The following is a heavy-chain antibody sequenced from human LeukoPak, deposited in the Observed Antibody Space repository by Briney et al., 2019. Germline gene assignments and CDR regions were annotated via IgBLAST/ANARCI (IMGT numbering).Heavy chain of an antibody. J-gene: IGHJ4*02. D-gene: IGHD6-13*01. CDR2: IYSGGET. V-gene: IGHV3-66*01. Sequence: SGGSLRLSCAASGFTVSNNYMGWVRQAPRKGLEWVSFIYSGGETYYADSVKGRFTISRDNSKNTLILQMNNLRAEDTAVYYCARGEPPYSSSWYGIDYWGQGALVTVSS. CDR1: GFTVSNNY. CDR3: ARGEPPYSSSWYGIDY.